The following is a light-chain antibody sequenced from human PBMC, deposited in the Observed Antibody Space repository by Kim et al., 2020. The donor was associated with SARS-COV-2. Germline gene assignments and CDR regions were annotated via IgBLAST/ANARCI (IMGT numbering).Light chain of an antibody. J-gene: IGKJ4*02. CDR1: QDISSF. CDR2: DAS. Sequence: DIQMTQSPSSLSASIGDRVTITCQASQDISSFLNWYQQKPGKAPKLLIYDASNLETGVPSRFSGSGSGTHFTFTISSLQPEDIATYYCQQYGDLPPLTFGGGTKVDIK. V-gene: IGKV1-33*01. CDR3: QQYGDLPPLT.